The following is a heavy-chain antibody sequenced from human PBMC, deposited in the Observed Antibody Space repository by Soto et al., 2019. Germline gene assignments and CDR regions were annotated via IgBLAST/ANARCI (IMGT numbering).Heavy chain of an antibody. Sequence: PGGSLRLSCAASGFSLSYAWMSWVRQAPGKGLEWVGRIKSKTNGGTKDYAAPVKGRFTISRDDSKNTLYLQMNSLRTEDTAVYYCSTSDLGSAVDYWGQGTLVTVSS. CDR1: GFSLSYAW. CDR2: IKSKTNGGTK. V-gene: IGHV3-15*01. J-gene: IGHJ4*02. CDR3: STSDLGSAVDY. D-gene: IGHD1-26*01.